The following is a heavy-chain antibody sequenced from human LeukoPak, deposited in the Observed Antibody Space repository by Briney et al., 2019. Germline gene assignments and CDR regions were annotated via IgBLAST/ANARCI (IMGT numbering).Heavy chain of an antibody. CDR2: ISFDGSLQ. D-gene: IGHD2-21*01. Sequence: GGSLRLSCSASGFTFSGYAMHWVRQVPGKGLEYVALISFDGSLQYYADSVRGRFTISRDNSKNTLYLQMNSLRAEDAAVYFCAKAPVTSCRGAYCYPFDSWGQGTLVTVSS. J-gene: IGHJ4*02. CDR1: GFTFSGYA. V-gene: IGHV3-30-3*01. CDR3: AKAPVTSCRGAYCYPFDS.